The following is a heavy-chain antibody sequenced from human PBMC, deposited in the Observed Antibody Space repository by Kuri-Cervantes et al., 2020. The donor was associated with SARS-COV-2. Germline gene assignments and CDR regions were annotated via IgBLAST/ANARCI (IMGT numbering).Heavy chain of an antibody. J-gene: IGHJ4*02. D-gene: IGHD5-18*01. CDR1: GGSISSSSYY. CDR2: IYYSGST. V-gene: IGHV4-39*01. Sequence: SETLSLTCTVSGGSISSSSYYWGWIRQPPGKGLDWIGSIYYSGSTYYNPSLKSRVTISVDTSKNQFSLKQSSVTAADTAVYYCASQVDTAMAFDYWGQGTLVTVSS. CDR3: ASQVDTAMAFDY.